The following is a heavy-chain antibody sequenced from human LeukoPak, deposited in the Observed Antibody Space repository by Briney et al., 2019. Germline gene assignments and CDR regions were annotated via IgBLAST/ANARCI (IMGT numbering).Heavy chain of an antibody. CDR2: IKESGDYT. CDR1: GFSFSSSA. V-gene: IGHV3-23*01. J-gene: IGHJ4*02. D-gene: IGHD3-3*01. CDR3: ANKPPYDASGCEKDY. Sequence: GGSLRLSCAASGFSFSSSAMSWVRQAPGKGLEWVSGIKESGDYTYYADSVQGRFTISRDNSKNTLYLQMHSLRAEDTAIYYCANKPPYDASGCEKDYWGQGTLVTVAS.